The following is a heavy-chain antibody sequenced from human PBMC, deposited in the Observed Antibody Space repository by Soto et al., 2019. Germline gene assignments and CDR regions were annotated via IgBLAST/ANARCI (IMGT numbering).Heavy chain of an antibody. V-gene: IGHV4-59*01. J-gene: IGHJ6*02. CDR3: ARDLWGYCGTDCYPLDV. CDR1: GGSISGYY. Sequence: PSETLSLTCNVSGGSISGYYWSWIRQPPGKGLEWIGYMYNTGSTVYNPSFKSRVTISVDTSKNQFSLKLNSVTAADTAVYYCARDLWGYCGTDCYPLDVWGQGTTVTVS. CDR2: MYNTGST. D-gene: IGHD2-21*02.